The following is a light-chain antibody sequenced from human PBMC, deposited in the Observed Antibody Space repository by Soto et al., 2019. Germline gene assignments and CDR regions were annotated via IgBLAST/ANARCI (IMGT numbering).Light chain of an antibody. J-gene: IGKJ4*01. Sequence: EIVLPQSPGTLSLSPGERATLACRASQSVSSSYLAWYQQKPGQAPRLLIYGASSRATGIPDRFSGSGSGTDFTLTISGLEPEDFAVYYCQQYGSSPLTFGGGTKVEIK. CDR3: QQYGSSPLT. V-gene: IGKV3-20*01. CDR1: QSVSSSY. CDR2: GAS.